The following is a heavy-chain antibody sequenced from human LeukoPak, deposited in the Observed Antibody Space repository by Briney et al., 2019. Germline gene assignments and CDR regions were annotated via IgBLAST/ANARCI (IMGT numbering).Heavy chain of an antibody. CDR1: GFTFSSYG. J-gene: IGHJ4*02. CDR3: ASDTSGGPYYFDY. D-gene: IGHD4-23*01. CDR2: IRYDGSNK. Sequence: PGGSLRLSCAASGFTFSSYGMHWIRQAPGKGLEWVAFIRYDGSNKYYADSVKGRFTISRDNSKNTLYLQMNSLRAEDTAVYYCASDTSGGPYYFDYWGQGALVTVSS. V-gene: IGHV3-30*02.